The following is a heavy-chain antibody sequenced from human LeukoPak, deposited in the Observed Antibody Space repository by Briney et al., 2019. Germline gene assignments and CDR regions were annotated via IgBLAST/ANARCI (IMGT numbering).Heavy chain of an antibody. J-gene: IGHJ5*02. CDR2: INPKSGDT. Sequence: ASVKVSCKASGYTFTGYYIHWVRQAPGQGLEWMGWINPKSGDTNSTQKFQGRVTMTRDTSINTAYMELSRLRSDDTAVYYCARDVPTIVVVPAAIHWFDPWGQGTLVTVSS. D-gene: IGHD2-2*02. V-gene: IGHV1-2*02. CDR1: GYTFTGYY. CDR3: ARDVPTIVVVPAAIHWFDP.